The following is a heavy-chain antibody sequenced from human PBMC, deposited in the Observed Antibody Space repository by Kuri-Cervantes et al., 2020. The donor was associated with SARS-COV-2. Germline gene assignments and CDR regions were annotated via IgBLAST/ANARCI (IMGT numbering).Heavy chain of an antibody. J-gene: IGHJ5*02. CDR2: ISSNGSNT. D-gene: IGHD3-3*01. CDR1: GFTLRGYA. Sequence: GESLKISCAASGFTLRGYAMHWVRQAPGKGLEWVAVISSNGSNTYFADSVKGRFTTSRDNSRNTVSLQMNSLRAEDTAVYYCARGPLRFLPREGGPNWFDPWGQGTLVTVSS. CDR3: ARGPLRFLPREGGPNWFDP. V-gene: IGHV3-30-3*01.